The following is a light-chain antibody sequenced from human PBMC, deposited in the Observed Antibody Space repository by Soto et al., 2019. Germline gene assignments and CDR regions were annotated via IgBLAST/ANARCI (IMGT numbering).Light chain of an antibody. J-gene: IGKJ3*01. CDR1: QDISNY. CDR2: DAS. Sequence: DIQMTQSPSSLSASVGDRVTITCQASQDISNYLNWYQQKPGKAPKLLIYDASNLETGVPSRFSGSGSGTEFTFTISSLHPEDIATYYCQQYDKLPPIFPFGPGAKVDIK. V-gene: IGKV1-33*01. CDR3: QQYDKLPPIFP.